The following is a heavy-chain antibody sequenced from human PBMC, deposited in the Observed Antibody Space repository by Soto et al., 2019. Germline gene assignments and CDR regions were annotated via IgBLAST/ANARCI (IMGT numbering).Heavy chain of an antibody. CDR1: GGSISSSSYY. CDR3: ARHYNWFDP. CDR2: IYYSGST. Sequence: SETLSLTCTVSGGSISSSSYYWGWIRQPPGKGLEWIGSIYYSGSTYYNPSLKSRVTISVDTSKNQFSLKLSSVTAADTAVYYCARHYNWFDPWGQGTLVTVSS. J-gene: IGHJ5*02. V-gene: IGHV4-39*01.